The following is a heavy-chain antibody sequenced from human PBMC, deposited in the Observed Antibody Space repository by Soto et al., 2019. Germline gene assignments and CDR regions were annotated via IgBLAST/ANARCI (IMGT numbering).Heavy chain of an antibody. V-gene: IGHV3-15*01. CDR1: GFTLSNAW. CDR3: TRVNWGKLDY. CDR2: IKSKTDGGTT. Sequence: EVQLVESGGGLVEPGGSLRLSCAASGFTLSNAWMSWVRQAPGKGLEWVGRIKSKTDGGTTEYAAPVRGRFTITRDDSKNTLDLQMSSLKTEDTAMYNCTRVNWGKLDYWGQGTLATVSS. D-gene: IGHD3-16*01. J-gene: IGHJ4*02.